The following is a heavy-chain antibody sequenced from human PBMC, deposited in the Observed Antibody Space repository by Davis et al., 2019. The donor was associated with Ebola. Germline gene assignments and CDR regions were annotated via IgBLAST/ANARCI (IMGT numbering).Heavy chain of an antibody. CDR1: GYTFTKYG. J-gene: IGHJ3*02. CDR3: ARGRAMIVPNDGFDI. CDR2: ISAYNGNT. Sequence: AASVKVSCKASGYTFTKYGISWVRQAPGQGLEWMGWISAYNGNTNYAQKLQGRVTMSTDTSTSTAYMELRSLRSDDTAVYYCARGRAMIVPNDGFDIWGQGTMATVSS. V-gene: IGHV1-18*01. D-gene: IGHD3-22*01.